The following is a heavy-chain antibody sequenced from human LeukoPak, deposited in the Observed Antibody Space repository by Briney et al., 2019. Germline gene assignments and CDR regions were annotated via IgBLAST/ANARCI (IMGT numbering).Heavy chain of an antibody. CDR3: AKDERNRIVVVPAAIDY. D-gene: IGHD2-2*01. Sequence: GGSLRLSCAASAFTFSNYDMHWVRQAPGKGLEWVAFIRYDGSTKYYADFVMGRFTISRDNSRNTLYLQMNSLTPEDTAVYYCAKDERNRIVVVPAAIDYWGQGTLVFVSS. CDR1: AFTFSNYD. V-gene: IGHV3-30*02. CDR2: IRYDGSTK. J-gene: IGHJ4*02.